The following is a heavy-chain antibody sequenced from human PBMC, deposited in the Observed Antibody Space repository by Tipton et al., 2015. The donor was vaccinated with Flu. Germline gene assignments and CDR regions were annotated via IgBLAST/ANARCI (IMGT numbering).Heavy chain of an antibody. CDR2: ISSSSSYI. D-gene: IGHD6-19*01. CDR1: GFTFSSYN. V-gene: IGHV3-21*01. J-gene: IGHJ4*02. CDR3: TRVSYNSDWVAPFDY. Sequence: SLRFSCAASGFTFSSYNMNWVRQAPGKGLEWVSSISSSSSYIYYADSVRGRFTISRDNAKRSLYLQMNSLRAEDTAVYYCTRVSYNSDWVAPFDYWGQGTLVTVSS.